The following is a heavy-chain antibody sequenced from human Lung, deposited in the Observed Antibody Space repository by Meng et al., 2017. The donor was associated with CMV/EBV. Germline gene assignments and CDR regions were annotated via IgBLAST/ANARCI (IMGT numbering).Heavy chain of an antibody. D-gene: IGHD6-6*01. CDR2: IFSNDEK. Sequence: GXXLVXPTQTFTLTCTVSGFSLSNARMGVSWIRQPPEKALEWLADIFSNDEKSYKTSLRSRLTISKDTSNSQVVLTMTTMDPVDTGTYYCARTGDIVGRPLDYWXQGSXVTVAS. J-gene: IGHJ4*02. CDR1: GFSLSNARMG. CDR3: ARTGDIVGRPLDY. V-gene: IGHV2-26*01.